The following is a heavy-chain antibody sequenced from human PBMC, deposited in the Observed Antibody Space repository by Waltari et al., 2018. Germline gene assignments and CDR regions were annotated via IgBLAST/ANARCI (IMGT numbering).Heavy chain of an antibody. D-gene: IGHD1-26*01. V-gene: IGHV3-23*01. J-gene: IGHJ4*02. CDR1: GFTFSNYA. CDR3: ARGVGATTGYFDY. CDR2: ITHSGGTV. Sequence: EVQLLESGGDLVQPGGSLRLSCAASGFTFSNYAMGWVRQAPGKGLEWLATITHSGGTVNYADSVKGRFTISRDNAKNSLYLQMNSLRAEDTAVYYCARGVGATTGYFDYWGQGTLVTVSS.